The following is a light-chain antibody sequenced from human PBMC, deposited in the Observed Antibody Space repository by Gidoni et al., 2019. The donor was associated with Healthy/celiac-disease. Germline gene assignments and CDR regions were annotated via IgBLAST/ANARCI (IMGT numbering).Light chain of an antibody. CDR3: QQSYSTPRT. V-gene: IGKV1-39*01. CDR1: QSISSY. CDR2: AAS. J-gene: IGKJ1*01. Sequence: DIQMTQPPSSRVTITCRASQSISSYVNWYQQKPGKAPKLLIYAASSLQSGVPSRFSGSGSGTDFTLTISSLQPEDFATYYCQQSYSTPRTFGQGTKVEIK.